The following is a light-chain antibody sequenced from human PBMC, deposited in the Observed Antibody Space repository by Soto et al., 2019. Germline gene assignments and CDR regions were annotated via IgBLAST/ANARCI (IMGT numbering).Light chain of an antibody. V-gene: IGKV3-20*01. J-gene: IGKJ2*01. CDR1: QSLTSNY. CDR3: HQYGSSPYT. Sequence: EVVLTQSPGTLSLSPGGRATLSCRASQSLTSNYLGWFFQKPGQAPRLLIHGTSNRATGIPDRFSGSRSGTDFTLTISRLEPEDFAVYYCHQYGSSPYTFGQGTKVDIK. CDR2: GTS.